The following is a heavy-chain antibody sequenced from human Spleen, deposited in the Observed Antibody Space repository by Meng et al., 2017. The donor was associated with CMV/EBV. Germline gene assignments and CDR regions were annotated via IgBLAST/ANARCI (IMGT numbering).Heavy chain of an antibody. V-gene: IGHV3-9*01. J-gene: IGHJ4*02. Sequence: GGSLRLSCAASGFTFDDYAMHWVRQAPGKGLEWVSGISWNSGSIGYADSVKGRFTISRDNAKNSLYLQMNSLRAEDTAVYYCARDLTVAHWGQGTLVTVSS. D-gene: IGHD4-23*01. CDR2: ISWNSGSI. CDR3: ARDLTVAH. CDR1: GFTFDDYA.